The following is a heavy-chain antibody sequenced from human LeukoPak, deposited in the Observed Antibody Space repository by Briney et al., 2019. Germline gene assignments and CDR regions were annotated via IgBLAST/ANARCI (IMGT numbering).Heavy chain of an antibody. J-gene: IGHJ6*03. V-gene: IGHV3-23*01. D-gene: IGHD3-3*01. CDR2: ISGSGGST. CDR1: GFTFSSYA. CDR3: AREKAGGTYYDFWSGYYTVYYYYYMDV. Sequence: PGGSLRLSCAASGFTFSSYAMSWVRQAPGKGLEWVSAISGSGGSTYYADSVKGRFTISRDNAKNSLYLQMNSLRAEDTAVYYCAREKAGGTYYDFWSGYYTVYYYYYMDVWGKGTTVTVSS.